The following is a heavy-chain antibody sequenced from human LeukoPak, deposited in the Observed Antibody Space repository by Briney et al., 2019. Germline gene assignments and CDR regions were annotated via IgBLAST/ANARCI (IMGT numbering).Heavy chain of an antibody. J-gene: IGHJ4*02. D-gene: IGHD2-2*01. V-gene: IGHV3-23*01. CDR3: AKDLLVVVVPAAPLGGY. CDR2: ISGSGGST. Sequence: GGSLRLSCAASGFTFSSYAMRWVRQAPGKGLEWVSAISGSGGSTYYADSVKGRFTISRDNSKNTLYLRMNSLRAEDTAVYYCAKDLLVVVVPAAPLGGYWGQGTLVTVSS. CDR1: GFTFSSYA.